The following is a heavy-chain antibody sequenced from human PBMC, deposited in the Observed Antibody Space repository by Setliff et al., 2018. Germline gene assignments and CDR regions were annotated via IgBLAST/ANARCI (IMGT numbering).Heavy chain of an antibody. J-gene: IGHJ4*02. CDR3: ARGRSNFWGYYFDY. V-gene: IGHV4-61*02. Sequence: PSETLSLTCTVSGGSISSGDHYWSWIRQPAGKGLEWIGRIHASGSTNYNPSLKSRVTISLDTSNNQFSLKLSSVTAADTAVYYCARGRSNFWGYYFDYWGQGTLVTVSS. CDR1: GGSISSGDHY. CDR2: IHASGST. D-gene: IGHD3-3*01.